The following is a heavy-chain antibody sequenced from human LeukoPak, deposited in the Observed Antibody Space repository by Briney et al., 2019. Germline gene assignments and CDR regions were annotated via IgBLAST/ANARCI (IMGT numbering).Heavy chain of an antibody. D-gene: IGHD2-15*01. J-gene: IGHJ4*02. Sequence: GRSLRLSCAASGFTFSSYGMHWVRQAPGKGLEWVAVISYDGSNKYYADSVKGRFTISRDNSKNTLYLQMNSLRAEDTAVYYCAKGRALEVVAAFNYWGQGTVVTVSS. CDR3: AKGRALEVVAAFNY. CDR1: GFTFSSYG. CDR2: ISYDGSNK. V-gene: IGHV3-30*18.